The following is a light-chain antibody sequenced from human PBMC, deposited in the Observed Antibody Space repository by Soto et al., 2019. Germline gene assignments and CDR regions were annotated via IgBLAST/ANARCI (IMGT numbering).Light chain of an antibody. J-gene: IGKJ2*01. CDR1: QSISSW. CDR2: DAS. V-gene: IGKV1-5*01. Sequence: DIQMTQSPSTLSASVGDRVTITCRASQSISSWLAWYQQKPGKAPKLLIYDASSLESGVPSRFSGSGSGTEFTLTISSLQPDDFATYYCQQYNSYHTFGQGTK. CDR3: QQYNSYHT.